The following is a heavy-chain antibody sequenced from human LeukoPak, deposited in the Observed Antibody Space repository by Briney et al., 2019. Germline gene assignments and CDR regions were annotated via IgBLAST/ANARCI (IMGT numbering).Heavy chain of an antibody. V-gene: IGHV4-38-2*02. Sequence: SETLSLTCTVSGYSISSGYYWGWIRQAPGKGLEWIGSIYNSGSTYYNPSLKSRVTISVDMSKNRFSLKMSSVTAADTAVYYCARAYSSSWYWNWFDPWGQGTLVTVSS. CDR3: ARAYSSSWYWNWFDP. J-gene: IGHJ5*02. CDR2: IYNSGST. D-gene: IGHD6-13*01. CDR1: GYSISSGYY.